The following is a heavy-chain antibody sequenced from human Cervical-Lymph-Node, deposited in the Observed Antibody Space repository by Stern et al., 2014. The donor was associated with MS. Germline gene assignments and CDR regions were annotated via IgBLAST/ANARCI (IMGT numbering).Heavy chain of an antibody. CDR1: GSTFNTYA. D-gene: IGHD4-17*01. CDR2: IIPIFGTA. V-gene: IGHV1-69*01. J-gene: IGHJ6*02. CDR3: ARPTTVTVGAMDV. Sequence: VQLVQSGAEVKKPGSSVKVSCRASGSTFNTYAINWVRQAPGQVLEWMGGIIPIFGTATYAQKVQVIVTIIAVDSPHSVYMELSSLRSEDTAVYYCARPTTVTVGAMDVWGQGTTVTVSS.